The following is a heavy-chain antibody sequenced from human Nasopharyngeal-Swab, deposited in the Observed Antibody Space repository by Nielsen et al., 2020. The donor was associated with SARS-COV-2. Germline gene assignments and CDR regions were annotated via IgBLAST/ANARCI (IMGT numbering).Heavy chain of an antibody. V-gene: IGHV4-59*01. D-gene: IGHD6-6*01. Sequence: SETLSLTCTVSGGSIIPFYWSWIRQPPGKASEWVGFIYYSGDTNYNPSLKSRVTISLDRSKSQFSLNLSSVTAADTAVYYCARGGSSSELFDYWGQGTLVTVSS. J-gene: IGHJ4*02. CDR2: IYYSGDT. CDR1: GGSIIPFY. CDR3: ARGGSSSELFDY.